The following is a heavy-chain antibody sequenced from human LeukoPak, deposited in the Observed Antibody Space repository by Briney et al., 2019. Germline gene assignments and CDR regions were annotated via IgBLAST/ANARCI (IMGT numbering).Heavy chain of an antibody. CDR1: GGSISSYY. Sequence: SETLSLTCTVSGGSISSYYWSWIRQPAGKGLEWIGRIYTSGSTNYSPSLKSRVTMSVDTSKNQFSLKLSSVTAADTAVYYCARGRRYCSSTSCQEGWFDPWGQGTLVTVSS. CDR3: ARGRRYCSSTSCQEGWFDP. D-gene: IGHD2-2*01. V-gene: IGHV4-4*07. CDR2: IYTSGST. J-gene: IGHJ5*02.